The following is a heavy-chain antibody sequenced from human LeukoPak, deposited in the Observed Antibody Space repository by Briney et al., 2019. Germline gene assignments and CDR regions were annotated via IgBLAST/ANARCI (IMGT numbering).Heavy chain of an antibody. V-gene: IGHV3-21*01. Sequence: GGSLRLSCAASGFTFSSYSMNWVRQAPGKGLEWVSSISSSSSYIYYADSVKGRFTISRDNAKNSLYLQMNSLRAEDTAVYYCARDSSAPNYYCSGSYYNHVRSYYYYGMDVWGQGTTVTVSS. CDR2: ISSSSSYI. CDR3: ARDSSAPNYYCSGSYYNHVRSYYYYGMDV. CDR1: GFTFSSYS. D-gene: IGHD3-10*01. J-gene: IGHJ6*02.